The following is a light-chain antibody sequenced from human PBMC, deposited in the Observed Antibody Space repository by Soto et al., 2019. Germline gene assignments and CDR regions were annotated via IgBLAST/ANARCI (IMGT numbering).Light chain of an antibody. CDR3: QQSFSSPFT. CDR2: AAS. CDR1: QSIRSH. J-gene: IGKJ3*01. V-gene: IGKV1-39*01. Sequence: DIQMTQSPSSLSASVGDRVSTTCRASQSIRSHLNWYQHKPGKAPKVLIYAASSLQGGVPSRFSGSGSGTDFTLTIKSLQPEDFATYYCQQSFSSPFTFGPGTKVDVK.